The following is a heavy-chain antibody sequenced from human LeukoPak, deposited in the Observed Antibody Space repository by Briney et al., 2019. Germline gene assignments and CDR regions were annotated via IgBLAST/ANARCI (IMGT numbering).Heavy chain of an antibody. CDR3: ARENAAEIRYFDWLFLDY. V-gene: IGHV4-61*02. CDR2: IYTSGST. J-gene: IGHJ4*02. Sequence: PSQTLSLTCTVSGNSISSGDNYWSWIRQPAGKGLEWIGRIYTSGSTNYNPSLKSRVTISGDTSKNQFSLRLSSVTAADTAVYYCARENAAEIRYFDWLFLDYWGQGTLVTVSS. CDR1: GNSISSGDNY. D-gene: IGHD3-9*01.